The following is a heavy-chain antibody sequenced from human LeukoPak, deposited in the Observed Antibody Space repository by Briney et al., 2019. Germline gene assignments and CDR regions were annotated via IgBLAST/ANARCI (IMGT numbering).Heavy chain of an antibody. Sequence: GGSLRLSCAASGFTFSSYTMSWVRQAPGKGLEWVSAISGSGGSTYYADSVKGRFTISRDNSKNTLYLQMNSLRAEDTAVYYCAKDSYYDILTANDAFDIWGQGTMVTVSS. CDR1: GFTFSSYT. CDR3: AKDSYYDILTANDAFDI. D-gene: IGHD3-9*01. CDR2: ISGSGGST. V-gene: IGHV3-23*01. J-gene: IGHJ3*02.